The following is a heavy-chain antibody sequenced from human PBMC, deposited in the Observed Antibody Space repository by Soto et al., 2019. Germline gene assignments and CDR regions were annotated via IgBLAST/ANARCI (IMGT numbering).Heavy chain of an antibody. Sequence: EVQLLESGGGLVQPGGSLRLSCAASGFTFSSYAMSWVRQAPGKGLEWVSAISGSGGSTYYADSVKGRFTISRDNSKNTRYLQMNSLRAEDTAVYYCAKVGGWYSSGWHDYWGQGTLVTVSS. CDR2: ISGSGGST. CDR3: AKVGGWYSSGWHDY. CDR1: GFTFSSYA. D-gene: IGHD6-19*01. J-gene: IGHJ4*02. V-gene: IGHV3-23*01.